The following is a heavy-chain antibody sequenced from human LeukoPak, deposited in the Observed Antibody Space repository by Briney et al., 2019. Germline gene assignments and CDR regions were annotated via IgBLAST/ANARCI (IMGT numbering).Heavy chain of an antibody. CDR1: GFTFSNYW. CDR2: IKEAGSEK. CDR3: AREGSSGWDEFDY. Sequence: GGSLRLSCAASGFTFSNYWMSWVRQAPGKGLEFMANIKEAGSEKYYVDSVKGRFTISRDNAKNSLYLQMNSLRAEDTAVYYCAREGSSGWDEFDYWGQGTLVTVSS. J-gene: IGHJ4*02. D-gene: IGHD6-19*01. V-gene: IGHV3-7*01.